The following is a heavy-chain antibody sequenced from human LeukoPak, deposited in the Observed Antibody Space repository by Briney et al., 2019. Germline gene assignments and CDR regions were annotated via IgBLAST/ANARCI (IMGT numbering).Heavy chain of an antibody. Sequence: KPGGSLRLSCAASGFAFSDYYMSWIRQAPGKGLEWVSYISSSGSTIYYADSVKGRFTISRDNAKNSLYLQMNSLRAEDTAVYYCARGYYCSGGSCSSGWFDPWGQGTLVTVSS. J-gene: IGHJ5*02. CDR1: GFAFSDYY. D-gene: IGHD2-15*01. CDR2: ISSSGSTI. CDR3: ARGYYCSGGSCSSGWFDP. V-gene: IGHV3-11*01.